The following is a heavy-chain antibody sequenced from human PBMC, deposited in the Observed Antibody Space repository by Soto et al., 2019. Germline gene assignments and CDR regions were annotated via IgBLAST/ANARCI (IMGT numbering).Heavy chain of an antibody. J-gene: IGHJ5*02. D-gene: IGHD3-9*01. CDR2: VDYGGIT. CDR3: VRHRASDMLTGAFDP. V-gene: IGHV4-39*01. CDR1: GASIGSGTYY. Sequence: LQESGPGLLKPSETLSLTCRVSGASIGSGTYYWGWLRQPAGKGLVWIGSVDYGGITYYSPSLKTRLRISVDSSTTHFSLSLSSVTAADTALYFCVRHRASDMLTGAFDPWGQGIMVTVSS.